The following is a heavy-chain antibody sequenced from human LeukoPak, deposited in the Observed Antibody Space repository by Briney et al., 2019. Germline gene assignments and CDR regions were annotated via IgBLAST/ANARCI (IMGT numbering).Heavy chain of an antibody. V-gene: IGHV3-48*02. CDR1: GFTFSTSG. CDR3: ASSDPRDY. CDR2: ISSRSESK. Sequence: GGSLRLSCAASGFTFSTSGMNWVRQAPGKGLQWVAYISSRSESKYYAASVKGRFTISRDNARNSLYLQMNSLRDDDTAVYYCASSDPRDYWGQGTLVTVSS. J-gene: IGHJ4*02.